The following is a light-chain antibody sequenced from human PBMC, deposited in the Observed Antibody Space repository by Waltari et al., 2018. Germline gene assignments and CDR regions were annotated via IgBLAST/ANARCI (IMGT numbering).Light chain of an antibody. CDR1: QSVSGSY. V-gene: IGKV3-20*01. J-gene: IGKJ2*01. CDR3: QQYGSSPYT. CDR2: GAS. Sequence: DIVLTQSPGTLSLSHVERATLSCRASQSVSGSYLAWYQHKPGQAPRLLIYGASSRATGIADRFSGSGSGTDFTLTISRLEPEDFAVYYCQQYGSSPYTFGQGTKLEIK.